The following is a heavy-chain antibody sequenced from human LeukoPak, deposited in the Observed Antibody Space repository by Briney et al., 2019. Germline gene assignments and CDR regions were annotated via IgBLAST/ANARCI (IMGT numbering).Heavy chain of an antibody. V-gene: IGHV3-30-3*01. J-gene: IGHJ4*02. D-gene: IGHD5-12*01. Sequence: PGKSLRLSCAASGFTFSSYSIHWVRQAPGKGLEWVAVISYDGSSKDYADSVSGRFTISRDNSKNTLYLQMRSLRAEDTALYYCARDSSDTVAEYYFDYWGQGTLVTVSS. CDR1: GFTFSSYS. CDR3: ARDSSDTVAEYYFDY. CDR2: ISYDGSSK.